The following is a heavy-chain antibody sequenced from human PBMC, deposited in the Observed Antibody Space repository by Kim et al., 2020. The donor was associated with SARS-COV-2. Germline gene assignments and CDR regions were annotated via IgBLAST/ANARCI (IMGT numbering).Heavy chain of an antibody. D-gene: IGHD1-7*01. Sequence: GGSLRLSCTASGFTFGDYAMSWFRQAPGKGLEWVGFIRSKAYGGTTEYAASVKGRFTISRDDSKSIAYLQMNSLKTEDTAVYYCTRDEGPGITGTTGVCWFDPLGQGTLVTVSS. CDR1: GFTFGDYA. V-gene: IGHV3-49*03. CDR2: IRSKAYGGTT. J-gene: IGHJ5*02. CDR3: TRDEGPGITGTTGVCWFDP.